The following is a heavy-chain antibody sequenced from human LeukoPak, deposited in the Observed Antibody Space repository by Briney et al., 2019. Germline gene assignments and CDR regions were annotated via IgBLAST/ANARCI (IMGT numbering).Heavy chain of an antibody. CDR3: ARAGWNLELRFDY. J-gene: IGHJ4*02. D-gene: IGHD1-7*01. CDR2: TYYRSKWYN. CDR1: GDSVSHNSVA. V-gene: IGHV6-1*01. Sequence: SQTLSLTCAISGDSVSHNSVAWNWIRQSPSRGLEWLGRTYYRSKWYNGYAVSVKSRITINPDTSKNQFSLQLNSVTPEDTAVYYCARAGWNLELRFDYWGQGTLVTVSS.